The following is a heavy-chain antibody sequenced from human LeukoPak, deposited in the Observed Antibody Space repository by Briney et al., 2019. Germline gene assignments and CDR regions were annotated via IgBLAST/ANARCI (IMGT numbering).Heavy chain of an antibody. CDR2: ISAYNGNT. V-gene: IGHV1-18*01. CDR1: GYTFTSYG. CDR3: ARLQYYDSSGYYPYYFDY. J-gene: IGHJ4*02. Sequence: ASVKVSCKASGYTFTSYGISWVRQAPGQGLEWMGWISAYNGNTSYAQKLQGRVTMTTDTSTSTAYMELRSLRSDDTAVYYCARLQYYDSSGYYPYYFDYWGQGTLVTVSS. D-gene: IGHD3-22*01.